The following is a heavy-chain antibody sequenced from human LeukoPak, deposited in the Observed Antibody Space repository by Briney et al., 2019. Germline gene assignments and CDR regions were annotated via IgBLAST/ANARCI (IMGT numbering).Heavy chain of an antibody. CDR3: ARVMKNQNYDILTGYYTKYNWFGP. CDR2: IYYSGST. J-gene: IGHJ5*02. Sequence: SETLSLTCTVSGGSISSHYWSWIRQPPGKGLEWIGYIYYSGSTNYNPSLKSRVTISVDTSKNQFSLKLSSVTAADTAVYYCARVMKNQNYDILTGYYTKYNWFGPWGQGTLVTVSS. V-gene: IGHV4-59*11. D-gene: IGHD3-9*01. CDR1: GGSISSHY.